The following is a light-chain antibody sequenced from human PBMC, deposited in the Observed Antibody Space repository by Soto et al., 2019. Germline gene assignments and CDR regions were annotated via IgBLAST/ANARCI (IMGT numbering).Light chain of an antibody. V-gene: IGKV3-15*01. J-gene: IGKJ1*01. CDR2: GAS. CDR3: QQHSNWPPT. Sequence: EIVMTQSPATLSVSPGERATLSCRASQSVSSNLAWYQQKPGQAPRLLIYGASTRATGFPARFSGSGSGTEFTLTISSLQSEDFAVYYCQQHSNWPPTFGQGTKVDIK. CDR1: QSVSSN.